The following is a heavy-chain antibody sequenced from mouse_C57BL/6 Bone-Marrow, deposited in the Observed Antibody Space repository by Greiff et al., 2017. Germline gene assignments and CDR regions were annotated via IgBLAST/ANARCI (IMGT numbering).Heavy chain of an antibody. D-gene: IGHD1-1*01. J-gene: IGHJ3*01. CDR3: AIYYYGSSYVEFAY. CDR2: IYPRSGNT. CDR1: GYTFTSYG. Sequence: QVQLKQSGAELARPGASVKLSCKASGYTFTSYGISWVKQRTGQGLEWIGEIYPRSGNTYYNEKFKGKATLTADKSSSTAYMELRSLTSEDSAVYFCAIYYYGSSYVEFAYWGQGTLVTVSA. V-gene: IGHV1-81*01.